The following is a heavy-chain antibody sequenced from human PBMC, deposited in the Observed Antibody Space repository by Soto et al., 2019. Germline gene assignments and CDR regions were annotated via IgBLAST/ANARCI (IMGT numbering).Heavy chain of an antibody. D-gene: IGHD5-12*01. J-gene: IGHJ4*02. Sequence: GASVKVSCKSSGYTFTSNAIHWVRQAPGQSLEWMGWVNAGNGYTKYLQNFQGRVTITSDTSASTAYMELNSLRSEDTAVYYCARGAHTHGYVFDYWGQGTLVTVSS. CDR3: ARGAHTHGYVFDY. V-gene: IGHV1-3*01. CDR2: VNAGNGYT. CDR1: GYTFTSNA.